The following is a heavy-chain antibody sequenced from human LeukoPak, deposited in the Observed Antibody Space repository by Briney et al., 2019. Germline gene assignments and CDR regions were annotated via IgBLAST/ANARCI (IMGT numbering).Heavy chain of an antibody. J-gene: IGHJ4*01. CDR1: GFNFIDYS. D-gene: IGHD5-12*01. CDR2: IGISSGNT. CDR3: ARDHRYAFDN. V-gene: IGHV3-48*01. Sequence: GGSLRLSCAASGFNFIDYSMNWVRQAPGKGLEWISYIGISSGNTKYADSVKGRFAISRDKARNSLYLQMNSLRVEDTAVYYCARDHRYAFDNWGHGTLVTVSS.